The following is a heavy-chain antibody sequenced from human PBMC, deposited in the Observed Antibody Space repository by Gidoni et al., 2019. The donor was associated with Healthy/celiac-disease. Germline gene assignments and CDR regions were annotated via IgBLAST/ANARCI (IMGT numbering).Heavy chain of an antibody. V-gene: IGHV3-66*02. CDR3: AREGGSYYYEFYFDY. J-gene: IGHJ4*02. CDR2: IYSGGST. D-gene: IGHD1-26*01. Sequence: EVQLVESGGGLVQPGGSLRLSCAASGLTVSSNYMSWVRQAPGKGLEWVSVIYSGGSTYYADSVKGRFTISRDNSKNTLYLQMNSLRAEDTAVYYCAREGGSYYYEFYFDYWGQGTLVTVSS. CDR1: GLTVSSNY.